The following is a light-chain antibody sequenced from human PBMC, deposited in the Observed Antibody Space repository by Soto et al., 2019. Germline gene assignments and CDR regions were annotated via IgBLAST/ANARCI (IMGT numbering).Light chain of an antibody. CDR2: HTS. V-gene: IGKV3-20*01. CDR3: QQYESSPRT. CDR1: QNISRS. Sequence: IVMAHSPVTLSGSPGERATLSFRASQNISRSLAWYQQRPGQAPRLLVYHTSNRATGIPDRFSASGSGTDFTLTISRLEPEDFAVYYCQQYESSPRTFGQGTKVDIK. J-gene: IGKJ1*01.